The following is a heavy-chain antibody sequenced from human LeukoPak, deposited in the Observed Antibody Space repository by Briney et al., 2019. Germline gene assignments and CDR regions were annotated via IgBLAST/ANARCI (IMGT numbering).Heavy chain of an antibody. D-gene: IGHD5-24*01. CDR3: ARAHSGMATIPEYYFDY. J-gene: IGHJ4*02. Sequence: PSETLSLTCTVSGGSISSSSYYWGWIRQPPGKGLEWIGSIYYSGSTYYNPSLKSRVTIPVDTSKNQFSLKLSSVTAADTAVYYCARAHSGMATIPEYYFDYWGQGTLVTVSS. CDR1: GGSISSSSYY. V-gene: IGHV4-39*07. CDR2: IYYSGST.